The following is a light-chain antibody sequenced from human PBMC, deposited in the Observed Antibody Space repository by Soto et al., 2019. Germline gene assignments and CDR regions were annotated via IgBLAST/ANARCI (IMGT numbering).Light chain of an antibody. Sequence: DIQMTQSPSSLSASVGDRVTITCRASQSITNYLIWYQQKPGKAPKLLVYAASSLQSGVPSRFSGSGSGTDFTLTISSLQPEDFATYYCQQSHSSPLTFGQGTKVEIK. CDR2: AAS. J-gene: IGKJ1*01. CDR1: QSITNY. V-gene: IGKV1-39*01. CDR3: QQSHSSPLT.